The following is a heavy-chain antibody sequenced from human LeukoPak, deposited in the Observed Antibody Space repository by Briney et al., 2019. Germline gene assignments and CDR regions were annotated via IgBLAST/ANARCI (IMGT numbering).Heavy chain of an antibody. CDR2: ISGSGGST. CDR3: AKGIRYYYGSGGDY. D-gene: IGHD3-10*01. CDR1: GFTFSSYA. V-gene: IGHV3-23*01. Sequence: PGGSLRLSCAASGFTFSSYAMSWVRQAPGKGLEWVSAISGSGGSTYYADSVKGRFTISRDNSKNTLYLQMNSLRAEDTAVYYCAKGIRYYYGSGGDYWGQGTLVTVSS. J-gene: IGHJ4*02.